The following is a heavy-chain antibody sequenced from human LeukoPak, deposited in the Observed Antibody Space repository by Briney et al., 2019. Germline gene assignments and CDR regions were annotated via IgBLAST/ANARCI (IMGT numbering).Heavy chain of an antibody. CDR3: ARIEDYGGNSVNH. J-gene: IGHJ5*02. CDR1: GGSISSYY. Sequence: SETLSLTCTVSGGSISSYYWSWIRQPPGKGLEWIGYIYYSGSTIYNPSLKSRVTISVDTSKNQFSLKLSSVTAADTAVYYCARIEDYGGNSVNHWGQGTLVTVSS. CDR2: IYYSGST. D-gene: IGHD4-23*01. V-gene: IGHV4-59*12.